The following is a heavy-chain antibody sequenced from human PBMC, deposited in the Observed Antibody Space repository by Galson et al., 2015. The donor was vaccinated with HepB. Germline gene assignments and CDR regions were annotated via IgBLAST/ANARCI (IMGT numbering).Heavy chain of an antibody. V-gene: IGHV1-18*01. CDR3: AREFHTFGGVIVKSGDY. CDR2: ISAYNGNT. Sequence: SVKVSCKASGYTFTSYGISWVRQAPGQGLEWMGWISAYNGNTNYAQKLQGRVTMTTDTSTSTAYMELRSLRSDDTAVYYCAREFHTFGGVIVKSGDYWGQGTLVTVSS. CDR1: GYTFTSYG. J-gene: IGHJ4*02. D-gene: IGHD3-16*02.